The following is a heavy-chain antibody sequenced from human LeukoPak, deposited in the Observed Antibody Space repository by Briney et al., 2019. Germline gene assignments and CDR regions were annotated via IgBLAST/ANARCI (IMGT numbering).Heavy chain of an antibody. J-gene: IGHJ4*02. CDR1: GFTFDDYA. CDR3: AKDFSSGYYYFDY. D-gene: IGHD3-22*01. CDR2: INWNSGSK. V-gene: IGHV3-9*01. Sequence: GRSLRLSCAASGFTFDDYAIHWVRRAPGKGLEWVSGINWNSGSKHYADSVKGRFTISRDNAKNSLYLQMNSLRAEDTALYYCAKDFSSGYYYFDYWGQGTLVTVSS.